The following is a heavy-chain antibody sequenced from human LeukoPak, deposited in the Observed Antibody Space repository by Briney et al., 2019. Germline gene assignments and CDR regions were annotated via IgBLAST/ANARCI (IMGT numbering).Heavy chain of an antibody. V-gene: IGHV4-39*07. J-gene: IGHJ4*02. CDR3: ARVICSGGSCRFDY. D-gene: IGHD2-15*01. CDR2: ISYSGST. CDR1: GDSMTSSSYE. Sequence: SETLSLTCKVSGDSMTSSSYEWAWIRQTPGKGLEWIGTISYSGSTDYNPSLKSRVTISVDTSKDQFSLKLSSVTAADTAVYYCARVICSGGSCRFDYWGQGTLVTVSS.